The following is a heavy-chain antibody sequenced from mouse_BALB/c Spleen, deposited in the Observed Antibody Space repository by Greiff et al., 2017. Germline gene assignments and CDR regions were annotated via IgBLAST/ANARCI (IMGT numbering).Heavy chain of an antibody. D-gene: IGHD2-1*01. V-gene: IGHV5-4*02. J-gene: IGHJ4*01. CDR2: ISDGGSYT. CDR3: ARKNYGNYDYAMDY. Sequence: EVKLVESGGGLVQPGGSLKLSCAASGFTFSDYYMYWVRQTPEKRLEWVATISDGGSYTYYPDSVKGRFTISRDNAKNNLYLQMSSLKSEDTAMYYCARKNYGNYDYAMDYWGQGTSVTVSS. CDR1: GFTFSDYY.